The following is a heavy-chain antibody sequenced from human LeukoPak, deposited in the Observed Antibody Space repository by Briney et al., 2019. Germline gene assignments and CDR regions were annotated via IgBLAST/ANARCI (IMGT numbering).Heavy chain of an antibody. D-gene: IGHD5-12*01. Sequence: SETLSLTCTVSGGSINYYYWMWIRQPPGKGLEWIGYIYYSGGTHYNPSLKSRVTISVDTSKNQFSLKLSSVTAADTAAYYCAREGTGYGFDYWGQGTLVTVSS. J-gene: IGHJ4*02. V-gene: IGHV4-59*01. CDR1: GGSINYYY. CDR2: IYYSGGT. CDR3: AREGTGYGFDY.